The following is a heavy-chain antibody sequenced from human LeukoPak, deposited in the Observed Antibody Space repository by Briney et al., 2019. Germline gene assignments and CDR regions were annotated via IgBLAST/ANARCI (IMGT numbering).Heavy chain of an antibody. CDR1: GFTFSTYA. D-gene: IGHD6-13*01. CDR3: ARVGAAAADY. CDR2: ISGSGGTT. Sequence: PGGSLRLSCTASGFTFSTYAMSWVRQAPGKGLDWVSTISGSGGTTYYADSVKGRFTISRDNAKNSLYLQMNSLRAEDTAVYYCARVGAAAADYWGQGTLVTVSS. J-gene: IGHJ4*02. V-gene: IGHV3-23*01.